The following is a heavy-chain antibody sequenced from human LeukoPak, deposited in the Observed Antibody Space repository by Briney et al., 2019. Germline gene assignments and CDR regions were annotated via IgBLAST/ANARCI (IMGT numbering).Heavy chain of an antibody. D-gene: IGHD6-19*01. CDR2: IYYSGST. J-gene: IGHJ4*02. V-gene: IGHV4-59*08. CDR3: ARRDSSGWYYFDY. CDR1: GGSISSYY. Sequence: SETLSLTCTVSGGSISSYYWSWIRQPPGKGLEWIGYIYYSGSTNYNPSLKSRVTISVDTSKNQFSLKLSSVTAADAAVYYCARRDSSGWYYFDYWGQGTLVTVSS.